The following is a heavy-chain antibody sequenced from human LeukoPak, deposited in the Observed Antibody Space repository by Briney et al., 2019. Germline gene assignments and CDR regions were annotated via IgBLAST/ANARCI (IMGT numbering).Heavy chain of an antibody. CDR3: ARVYSNYGDYYYGMDV. D-gene: IGHD4-11*01. Sequence: PSQTLSLTCTVSGGSISSYYWSWTRQPPGKGLEWIGYIYYSGSTNYNPSLKSRVTISVDTSKNQFSLKLSSVTAADTAVYYCARVYSNYGDYYYGMDVWGQGTTVTVS. CDR2: IYYSGST. J-gene: IGHJ6*02. CDR1: GGSISSYY. V-gene: IGHV4-59*01.